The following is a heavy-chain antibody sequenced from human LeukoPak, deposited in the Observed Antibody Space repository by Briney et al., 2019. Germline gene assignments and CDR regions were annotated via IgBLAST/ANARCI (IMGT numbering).Heavy chain of an antibody. J-gene: IGHJ4*02. D-gene: IGHD3-22*01. CDR3: ARTDVGYYDSSGYYNY. CDR2: INPNSGVT. V-gene: IGHV1-2*02. Sequence: ASVKVSCKASGYTFTGYYMHWVRQAPGQGLEWMGWINPNSGVTNYAQKFQSRVTMTRDTSISTAYMELSRLRSDDTAVFYCARTDVGYYDSSGYYNYWGQGTLVTVSS. CDR1: GYTFTGYY.